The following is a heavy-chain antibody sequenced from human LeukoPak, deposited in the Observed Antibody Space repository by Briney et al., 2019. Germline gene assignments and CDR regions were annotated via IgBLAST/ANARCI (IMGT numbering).Heavy chain of an antibody. V-gene: IGHV4-4*07. CDR3: ARDRRYYDSSYAFDI. D-gene: IGHD3-22*01. J-gene: IGHJ3*02. CDR2: IYNSGST. CDR1: GGSLSSYY. Sequence: SETLSLTCAVSGGSLSSYYWSWIRQPAGKGLEWIGRIYNSGSTNYNPSLKSRVTISVDKSKNQFSLKLSSVTAADTAVYYCARDRRYYDSSYAFDIWGQGAMVTVSS.